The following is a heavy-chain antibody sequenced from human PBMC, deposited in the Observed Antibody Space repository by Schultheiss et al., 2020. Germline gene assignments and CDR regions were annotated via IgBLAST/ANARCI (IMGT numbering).Heavy chain of an antibody. V-gene: IGHV4-61*02. J-gene: IGHJ6*04. Sequence: SETLSLTCTVSGGSISSGSYYWSWIRQPAGKGLEWIGRIYTSESTNYNPSLKSRVTISVDTSKNQFSLKLSSVTAADTAVYYCARGRVEMATTQPGDYYYYGIDVWGTETTVAV. CDR1: GGSISSGSYY. CDR2: IYTSEST. D-gene: IGHD5-24*01. CDR3: ARGRVEMATTQPGDYYYYGIDV.